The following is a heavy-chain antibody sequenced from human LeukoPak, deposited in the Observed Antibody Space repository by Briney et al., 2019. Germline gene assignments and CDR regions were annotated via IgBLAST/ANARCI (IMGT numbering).Heavy chain of an antibody. V-gene: IGHV5-51*01. J-gene: IGHJ4*02. CDR1: GYSFTTYW. D-gene: IGHD1-26*01. Sequence: GESLKISCKGSGYSFTTYWIAWVRQMPGKGLEWMGIIYPGDSDTRYSPSFQGQVTISVDKSIRTAYLQWSSLRASDTAMYYCARSVSGSYGSDYWGQGILVTVSS. CDR3: ARSVSGSYGSDY. CDR2: IYPGDSDT.